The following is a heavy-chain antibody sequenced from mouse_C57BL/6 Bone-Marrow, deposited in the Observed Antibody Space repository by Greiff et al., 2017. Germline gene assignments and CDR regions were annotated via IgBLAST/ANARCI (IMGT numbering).Heavy chain of an antibody. CDR1: GYTFTDYY. V-gene: IGHV1-76*01. J-gene: IGHJ4*01. D-gene: IGHD2-4*01. Sequence: QVQLQQSGAELVRPGASVKLSCKASGYTFTDYYINWVKQRPGQGLEWIARIYPGSGNTYYNEKFKGKATLTAEKSSSTAYMQLSSLTSEDSAVYVCAREYDYDDGDYWGQGTSVTVSS. CDR2: IYPGSGNT. CDR3: AREYDYDDGDY.